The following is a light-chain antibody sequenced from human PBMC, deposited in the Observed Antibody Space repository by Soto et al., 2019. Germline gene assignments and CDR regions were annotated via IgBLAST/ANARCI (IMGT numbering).Light chain of an antibody. CDR1: SSDIGAYNC. J-gene: IGLJ1*01. V-gene: IGLV2-14*01. Sequence: HCALAEPGSGAEPAGQSITISSTGTSSDIGAYNCVSWYQQHPGKAPKLMIYEVSNRPSGISNRFSGSKSGNTASLTISGLRADDEADSSCSSDTSTRSYVFGTGPKVTVL. CDR3: SSDTSTRSYV. CDR2: EVS.